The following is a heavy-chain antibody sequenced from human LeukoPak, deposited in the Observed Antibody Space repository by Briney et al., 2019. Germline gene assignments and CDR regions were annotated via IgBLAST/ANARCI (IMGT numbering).Heavy chain of an antibody. V-gene: IGHV3-64*02. D-gene: IGHD3-22*01. J-gene: IGHJ4*02. CDR2: ISSNGDST. CDR3: ARPNRRDSSPFYFDY. Sequence: GGSLRLSCAASGFTFSSYAMHWVRQAPGKGLEYVSAISSNGDSTYYAASVRDRFTISRDNSKHTLYLQMGSLRAEDMAMYYCARPNRRDSSPFYFDYWGQGTLVTVSS. CDR1: GFTFSSYA.